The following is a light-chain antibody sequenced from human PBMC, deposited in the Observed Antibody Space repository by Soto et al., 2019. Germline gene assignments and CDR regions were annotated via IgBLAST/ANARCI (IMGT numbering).Light chain of an antibody. CDR3: SLYAGTNSVV. J-gene: IGLJ2*01. CDR1: SSDIGAYKF. CDR2: EVS. Sequence: QSALTQPPSASGSPGQSVAISCTGTSSDIGAYKFVSWYQQHPGKAPRLILYEVSRRPSGVPDRFSGSKSGNTASLTVSGLLADDEADNYCSLYAGTNSVVFGGGTKLTVL. V-gene: IGLV2-8*01.